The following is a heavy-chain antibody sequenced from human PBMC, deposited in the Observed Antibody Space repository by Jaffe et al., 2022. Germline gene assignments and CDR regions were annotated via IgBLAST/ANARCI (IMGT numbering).Heavy chain of an antibody. CDR3: ARVWDSSGWYGWNYFDY. CDR1: GFTFSSYA. J-gene: IGHJ4*02. V-gene: IGHV3-64*01. D-gene: IGHD6-19*01. Sequence: EVQLVESGGGLVQPGGSLRLSCAASGFTFSSYAMHWVRQAPGKGLEYVSAISSNGGSTYYANSVKGRFTISRDNSKNTLYLQMGSLRAEDMAVYYCARVWDSSGWYGWNYFDYWGQGTLVTVSS. CDR2: ISSNGGST.